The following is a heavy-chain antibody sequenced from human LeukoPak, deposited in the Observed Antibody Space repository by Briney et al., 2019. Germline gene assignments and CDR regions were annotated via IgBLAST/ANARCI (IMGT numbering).Heavy chain of an antibody. V-gene: IGHV3-23*01. D-gene: IGHD3-16*01. CDR3: ANGSTPEGELRHDY. CDR1: GFTFGSYA. J-gene: IGHJ4*02. Sequence: GGSLRLSCAASGFTFGSYAMSWVRQAPGKGLEWVSAISASGGSTYYADSVKGRFTISRDNSMDTLYLQMNSLRAGDTAVYYCANGSTPEGELRHDYWGQGTLVTVSS. CDR2: ISASGGST.